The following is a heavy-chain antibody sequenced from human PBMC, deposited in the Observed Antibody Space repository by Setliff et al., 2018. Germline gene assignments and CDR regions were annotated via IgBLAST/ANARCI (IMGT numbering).Heavy chain of an antibody. V-gene: IGHV1-18*01. CDR3: ARSSAPSVVLAADFDF. CDR1: GFMFSTYG. J-gene: IGHJ4*02. CDR2: ISGYTGDT. D-gene: IGHD3-9*01. Sequence: GASVKVSCKTSGFMFSTYGLSWVRQAPGQAPEWIGCISGYTGDTNYAPKFRDRVTLTIDPSSTTAYMELRSLKSDGTAFYYCARSSAPSVVLAADFDFWGQGTLVTVSS.